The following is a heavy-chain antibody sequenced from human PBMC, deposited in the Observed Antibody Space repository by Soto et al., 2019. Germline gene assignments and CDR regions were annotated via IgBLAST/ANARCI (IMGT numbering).Heavy chain of an antibody. Sequence: EVQLVESGGGLVQPGGSLRLSCAASGFTFSSYWMHWVRQAPGKGLEWVSRIESDSSSTNYADSVKGRFTISRDNAKNTLYLQMNSLRAEDTAVYYCARDYYTRLGHCSGGGCPLDYWGQGTLVTVSS. CDR2: IESDSSST. J-gene: IGHJ4*02. CDR3: ARDYYTRLGHCSGGGCPLDY. D-gene: IGHD2-15*01. CDR1: GFTFSSYW. V-gene: IGHV3-74*01.